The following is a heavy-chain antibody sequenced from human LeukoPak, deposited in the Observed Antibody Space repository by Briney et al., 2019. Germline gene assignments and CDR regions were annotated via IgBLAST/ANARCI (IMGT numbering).Heavy chain of an antibody. J-gene: IGHJ4*02. V-gene: IGHV3-49*04. CDR2: IRSKAYGGTT. CDR1: GFTFGDYA. CDR3: TRAFEPNPGWYIYFN. Sequence: GGSLRLSCTTSGFTFGDYAMSWVRQAPGKGLEWVGVIRSKAYGGTTDTAASVTGRFSILRDDSKNIAYLQMNSLKTQDAGVYYCTRAFEPNPGWYIYFNWGQGTVVNVPS. D-gene: IGHD6-19*01.